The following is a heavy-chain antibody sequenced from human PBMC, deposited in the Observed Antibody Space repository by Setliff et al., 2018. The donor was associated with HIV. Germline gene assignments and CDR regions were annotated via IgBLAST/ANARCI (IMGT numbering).Heavy chain of an antibody. Sequence: SETLSLTCTVSGFSISTGHYWGWVRQSPGKGLEWIGSVYHSGSTYYAASLKSRVTISVDTSKNQFSLKLTSVTAADTAVYYCARGERYSSSWYEGDNGFDPWGQGTLVTVSS. CDR3: ARGERYSSSWYEGDNGFDP. J-gene: IGHJ5*02. CDR2: VYHSGST. CDR1: GFSISTGHY. D-gene: IGHD6-13*01. V-gene: IGHV4-38-2*02.